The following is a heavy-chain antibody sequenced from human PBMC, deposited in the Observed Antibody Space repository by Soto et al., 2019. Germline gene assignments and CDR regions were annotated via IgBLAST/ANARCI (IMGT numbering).Heavy chain of an antibody. CDR2: IIPIFGTA. Sequence: QVQLVQSGAEVKKPGSSVKVSCKASGGTFSSYAISWVRQAPGQGLEWMGGIIPIFGTANYAQKFQGRVTIPADQSTSTAYIELSSLRSEDTAVYYCATHCSSTSCYTADYYYGMDVWGQGTTVTVSS. V-gene: IGHV1-69*01. CDR3: ATHCSSTSCYTADYYYGMDV. D-gene: IGHD2-2*02. J-gene: IGHJ6*02. CDR1: GGTFSSYA.